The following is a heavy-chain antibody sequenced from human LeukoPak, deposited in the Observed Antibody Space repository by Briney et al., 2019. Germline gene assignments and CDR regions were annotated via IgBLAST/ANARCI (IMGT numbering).Heavy chain of an antibody. CDR3: ARVTAAGTWTFDI. V-gene: IGHV1-8*01. J-gene: IGHJ3*02. CDR2: MNPNSGNT. CDR1: GDPFTTND. Sequence: ASVKVSCKASGDPFTTNDINWVRQAPGQGLEWMGWMNPNSGNTGSTQKFQGRVTMTRNISISTAYMELTNLRSEDTAVYYCARVTAAGTWTFDIWGQGTTVSVSS. D-gene: IGHD6-13*01.